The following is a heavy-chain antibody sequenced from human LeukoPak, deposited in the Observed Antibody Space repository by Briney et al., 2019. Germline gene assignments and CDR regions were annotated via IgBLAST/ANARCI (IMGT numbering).Heavy chain of an antibody. Sequence: GASVKVSCKASGYTFTSYDINWVRQATGQGLEWMGWMNPNSGNTGYAQKFQGRATITRNTSISTAYMELSSLRSEDTAVYYCARGKSNYSSSWYVWVDYYYYYMDVWGKGTTVTVSS. CDR3: ARGKSNYSSSWYVWVDYYYYYMDV. J-gene: IGHJ6*03. D-gene: IGHD6-13*01. V-gene: IGHV1-8*03. CDR1: GYTFTSYD. CDR2: MNPNSGNT.